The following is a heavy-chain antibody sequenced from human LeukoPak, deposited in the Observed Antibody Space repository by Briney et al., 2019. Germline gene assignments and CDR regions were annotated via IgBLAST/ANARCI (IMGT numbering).Heavy chain of an antibody. Sequence: LSETLSLTCTVSGGSVSSGSYYWSWIRQPPGKGLEWIGYIYYSGSTNYNPSLKSRVTISVDTSKNQFSLKLSSVTAADTAVYYCASEDYYYGSGSYFWGQGTLVTVSS. J-gene: IGHJ4*02. CDR1: GGSVSSGSYY. D-gene: IGHD3-10*01. CDR3: ASEDYYYGSGSYF. V-gene: IGHV4-61*01. CDR2: IYYSGST.